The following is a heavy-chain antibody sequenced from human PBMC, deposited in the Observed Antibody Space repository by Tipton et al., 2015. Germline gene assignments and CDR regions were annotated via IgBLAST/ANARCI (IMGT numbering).Heavy chain of an antibody. CDR3: ARSGGYGGDY. CDR1: GFTFNNYW. CDR2: IKPDGSES. Sequence: SLRLSCAASGFTFNNYWMTWVRQAPGKGLEWVANIKPDGSESYYLDSVKGRFTFSRDNAQNSLFLQMNSLRVEDTAVYYCARSGGYGGDYWGQGALVTVSS. D-gene: IGHD5-12*01. V-gene: IGHV3-7*01. J-gene: IGHJ4*02.